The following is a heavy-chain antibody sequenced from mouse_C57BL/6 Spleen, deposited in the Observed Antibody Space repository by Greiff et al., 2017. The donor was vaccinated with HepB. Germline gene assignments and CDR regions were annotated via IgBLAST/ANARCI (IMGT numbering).Heavy chain of an antibody. Sequence: QVQLQQPGAELVKPGASVKLSCKASGYTFTSYWMHWVKQRPGRGLEWIGRIDPNSGGTKYNEKFKSKATLTVDKPSSTAYMQLSSLTSEDSAVYYCDSYYYGSSYDYDAMDYWGQGTSVTVSS. CDR1: GYTFTSYW. J-gene: IGHJ4*01. V-gene: IGHV1-72*01. D-gene: IGHD1-1*01. CDR3: DSYYYGSSYDYDAMDY. CDR2: IDPNSGGT.